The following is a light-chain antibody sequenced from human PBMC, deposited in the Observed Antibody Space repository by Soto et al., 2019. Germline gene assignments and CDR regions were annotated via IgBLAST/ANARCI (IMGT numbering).Light chain of an antibody. CDR3: QQYNDNWT. CDR1: QSISSW. J-gene: IGKJ1*01. V-gene: IGKV1-5*03. CDR2: KAS. Sequence: DIQMTQSPSSLSASVGDRVTITCRASQSISSWLAWYQQKPGQAPKLLIYKASTLQSGVASRFSGSGSGTEFTLAISSLQPDDSATYYCQQYNDNWTFGQGTKVEIK.